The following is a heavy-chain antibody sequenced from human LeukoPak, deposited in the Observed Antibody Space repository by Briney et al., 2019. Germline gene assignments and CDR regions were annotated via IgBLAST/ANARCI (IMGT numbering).Heavy chain of an antibody. V-gene: IGHV3-53*04. CDR2: IYSGSST. Sequence: GGSLRLSCAASGFTXSNNYMSWVRQAPGKGLEWVSFIYSGSSTYYADSVKGRFTISRHNSKNTLYLQMNSLRAEDTAVYYCARGGFDYWGQGTLVTVSS. CDR1: GFTXSNNY. CDR3: ARGGFDY. J-gene: IGHJ4*02.